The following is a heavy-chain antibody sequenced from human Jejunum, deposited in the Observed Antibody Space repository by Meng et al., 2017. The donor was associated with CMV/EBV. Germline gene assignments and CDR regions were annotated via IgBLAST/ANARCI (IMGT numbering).Heavy chain of an antibody. CDR3: AKDVDH. CDR1: GFTFSSDG. V-gene: IGHV3-30*02. CDR2: IEYDGSDK. Sequence: QLWLGVWGGGGVQPGGAPRLSCAASGFTFSSDGMHWVRQAPGRGPEWVAFIEYDGSDKYYADSMKGRFTISRDNSKNTMYLQMTSLKAEDTALYYCAKDVDHWGQGTLVTVSS. J-gene: IGHJ4*02.